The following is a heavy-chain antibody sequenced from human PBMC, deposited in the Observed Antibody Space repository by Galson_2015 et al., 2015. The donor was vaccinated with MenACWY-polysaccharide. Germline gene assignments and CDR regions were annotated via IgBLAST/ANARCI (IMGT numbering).Heavy chain of an antibody. J-gene: IGHJ6*02. V-gene: IGHV3-30-3*01. Sequence: SLRLSCAASGFTFSSYAIHWVRQAPGKGLEWVAVISYDATNKYYRDSVRGRVTLSRDNSKNTVFLDVNILRAEDSGVYYCARYYCGRTTSSGILVWGQVTTVPVSS. CDR1: GFTFSSYA. CDR2: ISYDATNK. D-gene: IGHD2-21*01. CDR3: ARYYCGRTTSSGILV.